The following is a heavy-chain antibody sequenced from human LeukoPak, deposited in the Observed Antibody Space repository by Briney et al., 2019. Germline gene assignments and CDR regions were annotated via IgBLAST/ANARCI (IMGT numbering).Heavy chain of an antibody. J-gene: IGHJ4*02. CDR1: GDYVRNDFYY. CDR3: ARHNAPRRVGFDF. Sequence: PSETLSLTCSVSGDYVRNDFYYCGWIRQPPGKGLEWVACLSHAGNTWYNPSLESRLSISVDTSKNQFSLKFSSVTAADTALYWCARHNAPRRVGFDFWGQGILVTVSS. D-gene: IGHD2-2*01. CDR2: LSHAGNT. V-gene: IGHV4-39*01.